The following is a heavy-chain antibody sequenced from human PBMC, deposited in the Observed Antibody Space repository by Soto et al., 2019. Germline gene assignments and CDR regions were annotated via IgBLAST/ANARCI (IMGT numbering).Heavy chain of an antibody. CDR2: IYYSGST. CDR3: ARPYGGTLDY. J-gene: IGHJ4*02. V-gene: IGHV4-59*08. Sequence: SETLSLTCTVSGGSISSYYWSWIRQPPGKGLEWIGYIYYSGSTNYNPSLKSRVTISVDTSKNQFSLKLSSVTAADTAVYYCARPYGGTLDYLGQGTLVTVSS. CDR1: GGSISSYY. D-gene: IGHD4-17*01.